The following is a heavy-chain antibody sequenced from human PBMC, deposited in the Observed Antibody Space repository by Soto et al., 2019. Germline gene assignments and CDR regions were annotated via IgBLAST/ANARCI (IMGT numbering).Heavy chain of an antibody. CDR3: ARHHGPTTSENWFDP. D-gene: IGHD5-12*01. CDR2: ISTYSGDT. Sequence: QVHLVQSGVEVKTPGASVKVSCQASGYTFFTYDISWVRQAPGQGLKWMGWISTYSGDTKYAQKFQGRVTMTTDTSTTTAYLELRSLRSDDTAVYYCARHHGPTTSENWFDPWGQGTLVIVSS. CDR1: GYTFFTYD. J-gene: IGHJ5*02. V-gene: IGHV1-18*01.